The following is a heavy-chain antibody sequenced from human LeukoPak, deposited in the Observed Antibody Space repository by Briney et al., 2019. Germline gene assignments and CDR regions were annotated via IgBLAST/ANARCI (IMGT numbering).Heavy chain of an antibody. CDR1: GFTFSSYW. V-gene: IGHV3-74*01. CDR2: ISSDGSST. D-gene: IGHD3-16*01. J-gene: IGHJ4*02. CDR3: VRHLANYDYFDY. Sequence: GGSLRLSCAASGFTFSSYWMHWVRQAPGKGLVWVSRISSDGSSTSYADSVKGRFTISRDNGKNTLYLQMNSLRDEDTAVYYCVRHLANYDYFDYWGQGTLVTVSS.